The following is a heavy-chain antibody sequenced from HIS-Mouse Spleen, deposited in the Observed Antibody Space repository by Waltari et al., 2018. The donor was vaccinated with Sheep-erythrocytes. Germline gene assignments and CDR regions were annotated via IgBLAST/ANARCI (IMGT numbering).Heavy chain of an antibody. CDR3: AKDMSPARYSGSYHAFDY. D-gene: IGHD1-26*01. CDR2: ISWDGGST. Sequence: EVQLVESGGVVVQPGGSLRLSCAASGFTFDDYTMHWVRQAPGKGLEWVSLISWDGGSTYYADSVKGRFTISRDNSKNSLYLQMNSLRTEDTALYYCAKDMSPARYSGSYHAFDYWGQGTLVTVSS. J-gene: IGHJ4*02. CDR1: GFTFDDYT. V-gene: IGHV3-43*01.